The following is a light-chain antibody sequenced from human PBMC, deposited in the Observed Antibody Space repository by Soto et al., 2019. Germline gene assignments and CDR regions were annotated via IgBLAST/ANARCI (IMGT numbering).Light chain of an antibody. V-gene: IGKV3-20*01. CDR1: QSVGSSY. J-gene: IGKJ5*01. CDR3: QQYGSSSEIT. Sequence: EIGLTQSPGTLSLSPGERATLSCRASQSVGSSYLAWYQQKPGQAPRLLIYGASSRATGIPDRFSGSGSGTDFTLTISRLEPEDFAVYYCQQYGSSSEITFGQGTRLEIK. CDR2: GAS.